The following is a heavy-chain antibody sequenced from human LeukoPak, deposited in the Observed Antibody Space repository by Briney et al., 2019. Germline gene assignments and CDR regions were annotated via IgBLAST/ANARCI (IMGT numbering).Heavy chain of an antibody. D-gene: IGHD3-3*01. CDR1: GFTFSSYW. V-gene: IGHV3-7*01. J-gene: IGHJ6*03. CDR2: IKPDGSEK. CDR3: AREYGFWSGYLGYYYYYMDV. Sequence: PGGSLRLSCAASGFTFSSYWMSWVRQAPGKGLEWVANIKPDGSEKYYVDSVKGRFTISRDNAKNSLYLQMNSLRAEDTAVYYCAREYGFWSGYLGYYYYYMDVWGKGTTVTVSS.